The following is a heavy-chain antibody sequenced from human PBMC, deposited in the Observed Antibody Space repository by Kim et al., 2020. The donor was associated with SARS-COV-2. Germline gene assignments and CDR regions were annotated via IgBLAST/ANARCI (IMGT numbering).Heavy chain of an antibody. D-gene: IGHD3-10*01. J-gene: IGHJ4*02. Sequence: DSAKGRFTSSRYNSRNTLYLQMNSLRADDTAVYHCAKDAGYYGSGSHVDYWGQGTLVTVSS. CDR3: AKDAGYYGSGSHVDY. V-gene: IGHV3-23*01.